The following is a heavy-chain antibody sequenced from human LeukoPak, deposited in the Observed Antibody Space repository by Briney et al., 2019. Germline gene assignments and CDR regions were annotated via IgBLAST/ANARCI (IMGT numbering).Heavy chain of an antibody. D-gene: IGHD4-11*01. CDR3: ARESYSDYGNHFDY. CDR1: GLTFSSYW. CDR2: IKQDGSEK. Sequence: GGSLRLSCAASGLTFSSYWMSWVRQAPGKGLEWVANIKQDGSEKYYVDSVKGRFTISRDNAKNSLYLQMNSLRDEDTAVYYCARESYSDYGNHFDYWGQGTLVTVSS. J-gene: IGHJ4*02. V-gene: IGHV3-7*01.